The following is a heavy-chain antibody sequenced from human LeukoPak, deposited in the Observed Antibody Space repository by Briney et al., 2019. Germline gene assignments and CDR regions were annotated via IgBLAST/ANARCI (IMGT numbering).Heavy chain of an antibody. D-gene: IGHD3/OR15-3a*01. CDR1: GFTFSTYW. J-gene: IGHJ4*02. Sequence: GGSLRLSCAASGFTFSTYWMHWVRQAPGEGLVWVSRIKSDGSDTSYADSVKGRFTISRDNAKNTLYLQMNSLRAEDTAVYYCARGFWTGVEFWGQGALGTVSP. CDR3: ARGFWTGVEF. CDR2: IKSDGSDT. V-gene: IGHV3-74*01.